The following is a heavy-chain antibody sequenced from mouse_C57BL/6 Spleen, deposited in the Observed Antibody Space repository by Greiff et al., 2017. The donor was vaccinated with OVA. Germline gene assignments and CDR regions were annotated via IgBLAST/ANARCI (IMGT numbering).Heavy chain of an antibody. CDR3: TRPLYYYGSSPYYAMDY. Sequence: DVKLVESGGGLVQPGGSMKLSCAASGFTFSDAWMDWVRQSPEKGLEWVAEIRNKANNHATYYAESVKGRFTISRDDSKSSVYLQMNSLRAEDTGIYYCTRPLYYYGSSPYYAMDYWGQGTSVTVSS. D-gene: IGHD1-1*01. J-gene: IGHJ4*01. V-gene: IGHV6-6*01. CDR1: GFTFSDAW. CDR2: IRNKANNHAT.